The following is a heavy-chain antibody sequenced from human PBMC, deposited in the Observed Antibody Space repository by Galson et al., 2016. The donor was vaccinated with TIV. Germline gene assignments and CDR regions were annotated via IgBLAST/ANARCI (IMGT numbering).Heavy chain of an antibody. Sequence: VKVSCKVSGYIFTERFIHWVRQAPGERPECVGRVDPDNGETLYAEKFQGRVTMAADTSGDTAFMELSNLRSEDTALFYCTTGGGSSGSYYFDFWGLGTLVTVSS. J-gene: IGHJ4*02. CDR2: VDPDNGET. V-gene: IGHV1-69-2*01. CDR1: GYIFTERF. D-gene: IGHD5-12*01. CDR3: TTGGGSSGSYYFDF.